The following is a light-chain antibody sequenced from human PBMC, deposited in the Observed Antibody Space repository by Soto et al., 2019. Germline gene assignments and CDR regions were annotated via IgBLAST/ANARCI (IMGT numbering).Light chain of an antibody. CDR3: QQYDIWPPRT. Sequence: EIAMTQSPATLSVSPGERATLSCRSSQSVGRKLAWYQQKPGQAPRLLIYDASNRAMGVPARFSGSGSGTEFTLTISSLQSEDVGVCHCQQYDIWPPRTFRQGTKVDI. CDR2: DAS. J-gene: IGKJ1*01. V-gene: IGKV3-15*01. CDR1: QSVGRK.